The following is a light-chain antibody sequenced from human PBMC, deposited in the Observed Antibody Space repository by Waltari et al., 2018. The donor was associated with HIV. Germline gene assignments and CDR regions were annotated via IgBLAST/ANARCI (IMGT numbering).Light chain of an antibody. CDR2: GAS. Sequence: DIVMTQSPAILSVSPGESVTPSCRASQSVRTSLAWYQQKPGQAPRLLIYGASTRATGIPARFSGSGSGTEFTLTISSLQSEDSAVYHCQQYDDWPPFTFGQGTKLEIK. CDR3: QQYDDWPPFT. J-gene: IGKJ2*01. CDR1: QSVRTS. V-gene: IGKV3-15*01.